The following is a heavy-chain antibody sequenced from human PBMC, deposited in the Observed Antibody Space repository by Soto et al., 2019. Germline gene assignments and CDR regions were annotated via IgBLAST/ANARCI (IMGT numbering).Heavy chain of an antibody. CDR1: GSTFSNYH. D-gene: IGHD3-9*01. J-gene: IGHJ4*02. V-gene: IGHV3-33*01. CDR2: IWFDGSKE. CDR3: ARAQGLRYFDY. Sequence: WGSLRLSCSASGSTFSNYHMHWVRQAPGKGLEWVAIIWFDGSKEYYADSVKGRFTISRDNSKDALYLQMNGLRAEDTAVYYCARAQGLRYFDYWGQGTLVTVSS.